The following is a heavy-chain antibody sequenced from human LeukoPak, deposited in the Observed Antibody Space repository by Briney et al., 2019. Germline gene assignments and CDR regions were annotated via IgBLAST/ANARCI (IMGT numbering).Heavy chain of an antibody. J-gene: IGHJ4*02. V-gene: IGHV3-30*02. CDR3: AKELSNDYGDYYFDY. CDR1: GFTFSSYA. CDR2: IRYDGSNK. D-gene: IGHD4-17*01. Sequence: GGSLRLSCAASGFTFSSYAMHWVRQAPGKGLEWVAFIRYDGSNKYYADSVKGRFTISRDNSKNTLYLQMNSLRAEDTAVYYCAKELSNDYGDYYFDYWGQGTLVTVSS.